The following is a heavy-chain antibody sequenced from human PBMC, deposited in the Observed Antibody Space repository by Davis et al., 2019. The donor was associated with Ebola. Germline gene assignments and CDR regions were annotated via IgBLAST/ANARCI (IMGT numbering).Heavy chain of an antibody. V-gene: IGHV3-30*02. D-gene: IGHD1-26*01. CDR3: AKHGKGGSYSFSYFDY. Sequence: PGGSLRLSCAASGFTFSNYAMHWVRQTPGKGLEWVAVIWSDGGNKYYADSVKGRFTISRDNSKNTLYLQMNSLRAEDTAVYYCAKHGKGGSYSFSYFDYWGQGTLVTVSS. J-gene: IGHJ4*02. CDR1: GFTFSNYA. CDR2: IWSDGGNK.